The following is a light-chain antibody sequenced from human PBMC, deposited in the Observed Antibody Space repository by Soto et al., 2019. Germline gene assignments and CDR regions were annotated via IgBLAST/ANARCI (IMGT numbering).Light chain of an antibody. CDR1: QSIDRW. CDR3: QQYKAYPYT. Sequence: DIQMTQSPSTLSASVGDRVTISCRASQSIDRWLAWYQQMPGKAPHLLTYTTSSLEGGMPSRFSGSRSGTEFTLTISGLQPDDFATYYCQQYKAYPYTFAQGTKVEVK. V-gene: IGKV1-5*03. J-gene: IGKJ2*01. CDR2: TTS.